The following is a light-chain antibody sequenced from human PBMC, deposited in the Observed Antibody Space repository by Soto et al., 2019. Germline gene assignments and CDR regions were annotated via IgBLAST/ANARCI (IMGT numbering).Light chain of an antibody. Sequence: TQSPATLSLSPGDRATLSCMASQSLTNSFIAWYQQKPGQAPRLLIYGASTRATGIPARFSGSGSGTEFTLTISSLQSEDFAVYYCQQYNNWPPINCGQGKRRAIK. V-gene: IGKV3-15*01. CDR1: QSLTNS. J-gene: IGKJ5*01. CDR3: QQYNNWPPIN. CDR2: GAS.